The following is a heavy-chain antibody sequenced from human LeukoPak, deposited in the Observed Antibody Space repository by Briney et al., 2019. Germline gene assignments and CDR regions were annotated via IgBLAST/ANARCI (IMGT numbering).Heavy chain of an antibody. J-gene: IGHJ4*02. CDR3: AKARDSSGWYFDY. V-gene: IGHV3-23*01. Sequence: PGGSLRLSCAASGFTFSSYAMSWVRQAPGKGLEWVSAISGSGGSTYYADSVKGRFTISRDSSKNTLYLQMNSLRAEDTAVYYCAKARDSSGWYFDYWGQGTLVTVSS. D-gene: IGHD6-19*01. CDR1: GFTFSSYA. CDR2: ISGSGGST.